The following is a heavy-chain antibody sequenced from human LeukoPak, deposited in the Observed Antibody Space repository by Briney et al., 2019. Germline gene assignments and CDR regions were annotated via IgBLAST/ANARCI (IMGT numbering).Heavy chain of an antibody. D-gene: IGHD3-22*01. Sequence: PSETLSLTCTVSGGSISSYYWSWIRQPAGKGLEWIGRIYTSGSSNYNPSLKSRATMSLDTPKNQFSLKLTSVTAADTAVYYCARDLGYYYDSSTYFYGMDVSGQGTTVTVSS. J-gene: IGHJ6*02. CDR2: IYTSGSS. V-gene: IGHV4-4*07. CDR1: GGSISSYY. CDR3: ARDLGYYYDSSTYFYGMDV.